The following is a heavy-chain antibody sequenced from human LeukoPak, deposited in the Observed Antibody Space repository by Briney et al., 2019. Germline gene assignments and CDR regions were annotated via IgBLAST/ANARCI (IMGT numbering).Heavy chain of an antibody. CDR2: ITSSSSYI. J-gene: IGHJ4*02. CDR3: AVTASGCPH. D-gene: IGHD6-19*01. CDR1: GFTFSNYI. Sequence: GGSLRLSCAASGFTFSNYIMNWVRQAPGQGLEWVSSITSSSSYIYYADSVKGRFTISRDNAKNSPYLQMNSLRAEDTAVYYCAVTASGCPHWGQGTLVTVSS. V-gene: IGHV3-21*01.